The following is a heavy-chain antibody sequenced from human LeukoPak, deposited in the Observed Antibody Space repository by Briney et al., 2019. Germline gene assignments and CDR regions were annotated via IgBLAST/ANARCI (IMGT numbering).Heavy chain of an antibody. V-gene: IGHV4-38-2*01. CDR3: XXHXXVXVPGXXXXXXXXIXXSFXI. Sequence: PSETLSLTCAVSGYSISSGYYWGWIRQPPGKGLEWIGSIYHSGSTYYNPSLKSRVTISVDTSKNQFSLKLSSVTATHPAVSYXXXHXXVXVPGXXXXXXXXIXXSFXIWGQGTMVXXSS. J-gene: IGHJ3*02. CDR2: IYHSGST. CDR1: GYSISSGYY.